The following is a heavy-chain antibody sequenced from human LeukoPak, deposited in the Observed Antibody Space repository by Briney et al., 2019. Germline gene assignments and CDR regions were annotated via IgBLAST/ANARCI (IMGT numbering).Heavy chain of an antibody. J-gene: IGHJ3*02. Sequence: GASVKLSCRASGYTLTTHYIHWVRQAPGRGLEWMGVITPSGGSTTYAQKFQGRVSMTSDTSTSTVYLGLSSLRSEDTAVYYCTRDRIEVVAADIGKGSRGYDRTFDIWGRGTLVTVSS. V-gene: IGHV1-46*01. CDR2: ITPSGGST. D-gene: IGHD5-12*01. CDR1: GYTLTTHY. CDR3: TRDRIEVVAADIGKGSRGYDRTFDI.